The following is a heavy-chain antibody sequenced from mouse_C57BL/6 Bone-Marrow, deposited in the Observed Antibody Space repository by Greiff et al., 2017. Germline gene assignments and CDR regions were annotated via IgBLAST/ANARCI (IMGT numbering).Heavy chain of an antibody. V-gene: IGHV5-17*01. CDR3: ARTTVVADWYFDV. CDR1: GFTFSDYG. D-gene: IGHD1-1*01. Sequence: EVHLVESGGGLVKPGGSLKLSCAASGFTFSDYGMHWVRQAPEKGLEWVAYISSGSSTIYYADTVKGRFTISRDNAKNTLFLQMTSLRSEDTAMYYCARTTVVADWYFDVWGTGTTVTVSS. CDR2: ISSGSSTI. J-gene: IGHJ1*03.